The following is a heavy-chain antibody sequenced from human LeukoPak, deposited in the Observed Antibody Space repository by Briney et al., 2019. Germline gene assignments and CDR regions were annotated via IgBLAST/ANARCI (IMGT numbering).Heavy chain of an antibody. D-gene: IGHD1-1*01. V-gene: IGHV4-59*01. J-gene: IGHJ5*02. Sequence: SETLSLTCTVSGGSISSYFWNWIRQSPGKGLEWVGYVYYRGSTNYNPSLKSRVTISVDTSMNQFSLKLSSVTAADTAVYYCARMVWNDDNWFDPWGQRTLVTVSS. CDR3: ARMVWNDDNWFDP. CDR2: VYYRGST. CDR1: GGSISSYF.